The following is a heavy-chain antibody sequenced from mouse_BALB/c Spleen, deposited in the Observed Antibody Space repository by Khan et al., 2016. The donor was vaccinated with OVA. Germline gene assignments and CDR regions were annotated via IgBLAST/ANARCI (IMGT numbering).Heavy chain of an antibody. CDR3: SSRDCDTLDS. Sequence: QIQLVQSGPELKKPGETVKISCKASGYTFTDYSMHWVKQAPGKGLKWMGWINTETGEPTYADDFKGRFAFSLETSATTAYLQINNLKNEDTATYFCSSRDCDTLDSWGHGTSVTVSS. V-gene: IGHV9-2-1*01. CDR1: GYTFTDYS. J-gene: IGHJ4*01. CDR2: INTETGEP.